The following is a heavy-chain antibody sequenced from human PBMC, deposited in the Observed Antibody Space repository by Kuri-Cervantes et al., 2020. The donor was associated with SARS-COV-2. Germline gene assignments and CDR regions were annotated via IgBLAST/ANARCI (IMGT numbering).Heavy chain of an antibody. CDR2: IKQDGSEK. CDR1: GFTFSSYW. V-gene: IGHV3-7*03. CDR3: AKMGDSSGYYIYYYGMDG. J-gene: IGHJ6*02. Sequence: GESLKIPCAASGFTFSSYWMSWVRQAPGKGLEWVANIKQDGSEKYYVDSVKGRFTISRDNAKNSLYLQMNSLRAEDTAVYYCAKMGDSSGYYIYYYGMDGWGQGTTVTVSS. D-gene: IGHD3-22*01.